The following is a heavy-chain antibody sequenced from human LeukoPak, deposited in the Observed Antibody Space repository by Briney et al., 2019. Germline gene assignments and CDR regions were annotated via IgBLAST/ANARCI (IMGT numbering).Heavy chain of an antibody. J-gene: IGHJ4*02. D-gene: IGHD5-12*01. CDR2: INHSGST. V-gene: IGHV4-34*01. CDR3: ARVKWRNFDY. CDR1: GGSFSGYY. Sequence: SETLSLTCAVYGGSFSGYYWSWLRQPPGKGLEWIGEINHSGSTNYNPSLKSRVTISVDTSKNQFSLNLTSVTPAATAVYYCARVKWRNFDYWGQGTLVTVSS.